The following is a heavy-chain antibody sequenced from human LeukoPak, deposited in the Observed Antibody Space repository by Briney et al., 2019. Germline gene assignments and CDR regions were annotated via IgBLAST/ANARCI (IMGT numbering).Heavy chain of an antibody. Sequence: PGGSLRLSCAASGFTISSNYMTWVRQAPGKGLEWVSIMYSGGTTYYADSVKGRFTISRDNSKNTLYLQMNSLRAEDTAVYYCARLYYYVSGTYSRYFDYWGQGTLVTVSS. J-gene: IGHJ4*02. CDR2: MYSGGTT. D-gene: IGHD3-10*01. CDR1: GFTISSNY. CDR3: ARLYYYVSGTYSRYFDY. V-gene: IGHV3-53*01.